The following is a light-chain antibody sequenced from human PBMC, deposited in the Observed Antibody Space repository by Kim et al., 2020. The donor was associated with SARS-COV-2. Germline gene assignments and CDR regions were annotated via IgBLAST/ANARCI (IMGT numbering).Light chain of an antibody. V-gene: IGKV3-15*01. J-gene: IGKJ2*01. CDR2: GAS. CDR1: QSVSSN. CDR3: QQYNNWPYT. Sequence: SVSPWERATLSCRASQSVSSNLAWYQQKPGQAPRLLIYGASTRATGIPSRFSGSGSGTEFTLTISSLQSEDFAVYSCQQYNNWPYTFGQGTKLEI.